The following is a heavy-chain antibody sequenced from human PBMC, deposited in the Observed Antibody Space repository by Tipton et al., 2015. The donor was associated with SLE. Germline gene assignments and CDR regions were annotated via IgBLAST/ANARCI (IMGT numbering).Heavy chain of an antibody. CDR2: VYYTGTT. J-gene: IGHJ5*02. D-gene: IGHD5/OR15-5a*01. Sequence: GLVKPSETLSLTCTVSGGPLTGDYWSWIRQPPGKGLEWIGYVYYTGTTYYNLSLRSRVTISMVTSENQFSLNVSPVTAADTAVYYCARGPRSSGVYPALAFDHWRQGTLVDVPS. V-gene: IGHV4-59*12. CDR1: GGPLTGDY. CDR3: ARGPRSSGVYPALAFDH.